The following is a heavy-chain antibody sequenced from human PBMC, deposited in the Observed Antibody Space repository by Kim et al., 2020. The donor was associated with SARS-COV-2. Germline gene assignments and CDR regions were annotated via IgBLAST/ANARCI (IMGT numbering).Heavy chain of an antibody. CDR2: INHSGST. D-gene: IGHD3-16*01. CDR3: ARGVRSRWPNWFDP. Sequence: SETLSLTCAVYGGSFSGYYWSWIRQPPGKGLEWIGEINHSGSTNYNPSLKSRVTISVDTSKNQFSLKLSSVTAADTAVYYCARGVRSRWPNWFDPWGQGTLVTVSS. J-gene: IGHJ5*02. V-gene: IGHV4-34*01. CDR1: GGSFSGYY.